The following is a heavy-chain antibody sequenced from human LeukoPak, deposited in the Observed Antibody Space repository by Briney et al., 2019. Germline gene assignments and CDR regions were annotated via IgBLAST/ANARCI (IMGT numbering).Heavy chain of an antibody. V-gene: IGHV3-64*01. J-gene: IGHJ4*02. CDR3: ARGGSYYEVDY. CDR1: GFTFSSYA. D-gene: IGHD1-26*01. Sequence: PGGSLRLSCAASGFTFSSYAMHWVRQAPGKGLEYVSAISSNGGSTYYANSVKGRFTISRDNSKNTLYLQMGSLRAEDMAVYYCARGGSYYEVDYWGQGTLVTVSS. CDR2: ISSNGGST.